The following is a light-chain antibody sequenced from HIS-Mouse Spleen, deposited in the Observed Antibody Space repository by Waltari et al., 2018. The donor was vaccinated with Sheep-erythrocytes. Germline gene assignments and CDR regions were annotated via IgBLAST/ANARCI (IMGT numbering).Light chain of an antibody. V-gene: IGLV2-11*01. CDR2: DVS. CDR3: CSYAGSYNHV. Sequence: QSALTQPASVSGSPGQSITISCTGTSSDVGGYNYVSWYQQHPGKAPKLMIYDVSKRPSGVPDRCSGSKSGNTASLTISGLQAEDEADYYCCSYAGSYNHVFATGTKVTVL. CDR1: SSDVGGYNY. J-gene: IGLJ1*01.